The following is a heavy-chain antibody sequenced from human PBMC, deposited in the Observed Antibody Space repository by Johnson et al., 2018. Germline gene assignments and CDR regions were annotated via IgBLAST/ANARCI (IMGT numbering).Heavy chain of an antibody. V-gene: IGHV3-30*18. Sequence: QVQLVQSGGGVVQPGRSLRLSCAASGFTFSSYGMHWVRQAPGKGLEWVAVISYDGSNKYYADSVKGRFTISRDNSKNTLYLQMNSLGAEDTAVYYCAKGGVGAAAGAFDIWGQGTMVTVSS. CDR2: ISYDGSNK. CDR1: GFTFSSYG. CDR3: AKGGVGAAAGAFDI. J-gene: IGHJ3*02. D-gene: IGHD6-13*01.